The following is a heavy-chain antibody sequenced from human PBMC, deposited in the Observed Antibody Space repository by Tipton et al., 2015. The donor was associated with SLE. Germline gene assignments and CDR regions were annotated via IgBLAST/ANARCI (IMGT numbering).Heavy chain of an antibody. Sequence: LRLSCTVSRGSISGYYWSWVRQPPGKGLEWIGYIYYTWRTDYNPSLKSRVTMSLDTSKNQFALDLRSVTAADTAVYYCAAMYGDARTNWFDAWGQGILVTVSS. CDR3: AAMYGDARTNWFDA. J-gene: IGHJ5*02. D-gene: IGHD4-17*01. CDR1: RGSISGYY. V-gene: IGHV4-59*04. CDR2: IYYTWRT.